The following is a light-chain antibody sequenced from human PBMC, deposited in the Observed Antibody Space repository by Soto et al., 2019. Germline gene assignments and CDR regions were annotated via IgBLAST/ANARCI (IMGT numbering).Light chain of an antibody. CDR2: KES. CDR3: QQYNSYWT. V-gene: IGKV1-5*03. Sequence: DIQMTQSPSTLSASVGDRVTITCRASQSISSWLAWYQQKPGKAPKLLIYKESSLESGVPSRFSGSGSGTEFTLTISSLQPDDFATYYCQQYNSYWTFGKGTKVEIK. CDR1: QSISSW. J-gene: IGKJ1*01.